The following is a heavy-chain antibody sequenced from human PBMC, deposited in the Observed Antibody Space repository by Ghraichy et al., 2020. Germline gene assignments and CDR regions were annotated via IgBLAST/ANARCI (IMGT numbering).Heavy chain of an antibody. CDR2: ISYDGSNK. Sequence: GGSLRLSCAASGFTFSSYAMHWVRQAPGKGLEWVAVISYDGSNKYYADSVKGRFTISRDNSKNTLYLQMNSLRAEDTAVYYCARWGLIGYSYGLNTFDYWGQGTLVTVSS. V-gene: IGHV3-30*04. CDR3: ARWGLIGYSYGLNTFDY. D-gene: IGHD5-18*01. CDR1: GFTFSSYA. J-gene: IGHJ4*02.